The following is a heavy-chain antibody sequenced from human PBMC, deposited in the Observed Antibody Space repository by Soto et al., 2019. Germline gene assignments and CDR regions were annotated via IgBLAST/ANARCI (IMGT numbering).Heavy chain of an antibody. CDR1: VGSFSNLG. V-gene: IGHV3-30*03. D-gene: IGHD3-10*01. CDR2: ISDDGSNI. Sequence: PVGSQRLSCPASVGSFSNLGMQWFPQAPVTVLKWVAFISDDGSNIYYGDSVRGRFTISRDNSKSTLYLQMSSLRVDATAVYYCARDHEGEVLGFGKLLYLEHWRQGSQVTVSS. J-gene: IGHJ4*02. CDR3: ARDHEGEVLGFGKLLYLEH.